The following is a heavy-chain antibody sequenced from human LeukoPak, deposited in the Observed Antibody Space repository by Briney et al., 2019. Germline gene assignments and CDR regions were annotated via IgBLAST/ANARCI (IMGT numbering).Heavy chain of an antibody. D-gene: IGHD6-6*01. J-gene: IGHJ4*02. Sequence: ASVKVSCKASGYTFTSYGISWVRQAPGQGLEWMGWISAYNGITNYAQRFQGRVTMTTDTSTRTAYMELRSLRSDDTAVYYCARVSQLVGTPFDYWGQGTLVTVPS. V-gene: IGHV1-18*01. CDR1: GYTFTSYG. CDR3: ARVSQLVGTPFDY. CDR2: ISAYNGIT.